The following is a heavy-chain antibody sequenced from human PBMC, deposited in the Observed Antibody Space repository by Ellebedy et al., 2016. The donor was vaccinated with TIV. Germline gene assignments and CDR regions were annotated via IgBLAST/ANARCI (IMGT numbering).Heavy chain of an antibody. CDR3: ARARSSGWLHTPDY. CDR2: IIPILGIA. J-gene: IGHJ4*02. D-gene: IGHD6-19*01. CDR1: GGTFSGYA. V-gene: IGHV1-69*04. Sequence: AASVKVSCKASGGTFSGYAISWVRQAPGQGLEWMGRIIPILGIANYAQKFQGRVTITADKSTSTAYMELSSLRSEETAVYYCARARSSGWLHTPDYWGQGLLVTVSS.